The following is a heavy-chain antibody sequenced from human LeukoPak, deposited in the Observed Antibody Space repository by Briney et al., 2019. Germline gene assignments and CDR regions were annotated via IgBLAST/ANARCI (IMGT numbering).Heavy chain of an antibody. Sequence: PSETLSLTCAVYGGSFSGYYWSWIRQPPGKGLEWIGEINHSGSTNYNPSLKSRVTISVDTSKHEFSLKLSSVTAADTAVYYCARGRYCSSTSCYTYYYYYGMDVWGQGTTVTVSS. CDR1: GGSFSGYY. CDR2: INHSGST. D-gene: IGHD2-2*02. CDR3: ARGRYCSSTSCYTYYYYYGMDV. J-gene: IGHJ6*01. V-gene: IGHV4-34*01.